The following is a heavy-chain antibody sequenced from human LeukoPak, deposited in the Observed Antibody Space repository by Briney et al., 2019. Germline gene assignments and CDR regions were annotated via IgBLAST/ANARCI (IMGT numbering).Heavy chain of an antibody. V-gene: IGHV1-69*13. CDR3: ARGYCSGGSCPTGFDY. Sequence: ASVKVSRKASGGTFSSYAISWVRQAPGQGLEWMGGIIPIFGTANYAQKFQGRVTITADESTSTAYMELSSLRSEDTAVYYCARGYCSGGSCPTGFDYWGQGTLVTVSS. CDR2: IIPIFGTA. D-gene: IGHD2-15*01. CDR1: GGTFSSYA. J-gene: IGHJ4*02.